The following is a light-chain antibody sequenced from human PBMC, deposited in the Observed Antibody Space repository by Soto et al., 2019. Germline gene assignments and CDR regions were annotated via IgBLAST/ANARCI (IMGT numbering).Light chain of an antibody. CDR3: CSYAGSGTYV. CDR2: EGS. CDR1: SSGVGSYNL. J-gene: IGLJ1*01. Sequence: QSALTQPASVSGSPGQSITISCTGTSSGVGSYNLVSWFQQHPGKAPKLMIYEGSKRPSGVSNRFSGSKSGNTASLTISGLQAEDEADYYCCSYAGSGTYVFGTGTKVTVL. V-gene: IGLV2-23*01.